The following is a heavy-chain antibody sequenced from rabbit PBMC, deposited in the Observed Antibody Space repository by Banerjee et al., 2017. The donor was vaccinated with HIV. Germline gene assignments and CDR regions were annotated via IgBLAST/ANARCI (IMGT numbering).Heavy chain of an antibody. Sequence: QEQLVESGGGLVQPEGSLTLTCTASGFDFSRYYMSWVRQAPGKGLEWIACINTSSGNTVYATWAKGRFTISKTSWTTVTLQMTSLTAADTATYFCARDLAGVIGWNFNFWGPGTLVTVS. J-gene: IGHJ4*01. V-gene: IGHV1S45*01. CDR3: ARDLAGVIGWNFNF. CDR1: GFDFSRYYM. D-gene: IGHD4-1*01. CDR2: INTSSGNT.